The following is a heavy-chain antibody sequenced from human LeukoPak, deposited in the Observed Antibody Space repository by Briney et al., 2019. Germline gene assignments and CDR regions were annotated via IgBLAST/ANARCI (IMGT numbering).Heavy chain of an antibody. CDR3: ARRGGSGRAFDY. V-gene: IGHV4-39*01. CDR1: GASISGGTYY. CDR2: IYYTGRT. D-gene: IGHD1-26*01. J-gene: IGHJ4*02. Sequence: SETLSLTCSVSGASISGGTYYWGRIRQPPGQGLEWLGSIYYTGRTYDNPSLKSRVTISVDTSKNQFSLKLSSVTAADTAVYYCARRGGSGRAFDYWGQGTLVTVSS.